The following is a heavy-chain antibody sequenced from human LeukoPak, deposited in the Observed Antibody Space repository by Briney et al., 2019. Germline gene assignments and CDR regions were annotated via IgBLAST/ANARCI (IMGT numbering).Heavy chain of an antibody. CDR3: ARVLRTTMSTFDP. Sequence: GGSLRLSCVASGFTFSDHYMTWIRQAPGKGLEWVSYISGSGSDTFYAASVEGRFTISRDYSKNSLYLQMNSLKIDDTAVYYCARVLRTTMSTFDPWGQGTVVTVSS. J-gene: IGHJ5*02. D-gene: IGHD4-17*01. V-gene: IGHV3-11*01. CDR1: GFTFSDHY. CDR2: ISGSGSDT.